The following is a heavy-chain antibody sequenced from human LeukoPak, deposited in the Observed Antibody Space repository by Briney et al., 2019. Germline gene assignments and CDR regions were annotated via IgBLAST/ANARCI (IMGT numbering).Heavy chain of an antibody. CDR3: ARARPRYCSGGSCYQKDY. J-gene: IGHJ4*02. CDR2: ISSSTAYI. Sequence: GGSLRLSCAASGFTFRSYTMNWVRQAPGKGLEWVSSISSSTAYIYYAESLRRRFTISRDNAGNSLFLQINSLTAEDTAVYYCARARPRYCSGGSCYQKDYWGQGTLVTVSS. D-gene: IGHD2-15*01. V-gene: IGHV3-21*01. CDR1: GFTFRSYT.